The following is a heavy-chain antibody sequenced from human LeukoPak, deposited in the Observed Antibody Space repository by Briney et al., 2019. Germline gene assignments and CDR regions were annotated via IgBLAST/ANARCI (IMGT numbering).Heavy chain of an antibody. D-gene: IGHD6-19*01. V-gene: IGHV1-18*01. Sequence: ASVKVSCKASGYTFTSYDINWVRQATGQGLEWMGWISAYNGNTNYAQKLQGRVTMTTDTSTGTAYMELRSLRSDDTAVYYCASHVAGTWFDPWGQGTLVTVSS. CDR3: ASHVAGTWFDP. J-gene: IGHJ5*02. CDR2: ISAYNGNT. CDR1: GYTFTSYD.